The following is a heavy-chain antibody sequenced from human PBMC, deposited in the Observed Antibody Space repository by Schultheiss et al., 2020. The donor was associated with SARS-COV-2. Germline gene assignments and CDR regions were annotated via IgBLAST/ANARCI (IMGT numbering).Heavy chain of an antibody. Sequence: SETLSLTCTVSGGSISSYYWSWIRQPAGKGLEWIGRIYTSGSTNYNPSLKSRVTISVDTSKNQFSLKLSSVTAADTAVYYCARVKLSLDYSNYVGWFDPWGQGSLVTVSS. J-gene: IGHJ5*02. D-gene: IGHD4-11*01. CDR2: IYTSGST. CDR1: GGSISSYY. V-gene: IGHV4-4*07. CDR3: ARVKLSLDYSNYVGWFDP.